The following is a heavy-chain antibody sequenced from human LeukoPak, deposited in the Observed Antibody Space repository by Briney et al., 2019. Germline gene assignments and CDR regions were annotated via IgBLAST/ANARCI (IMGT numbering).Heavy chain of an antibody. J-gene: IGHJ6*02. V-gene: IGHV4-34*01. Sequence: SETLSLTCAVYGGSFSGYYWSWIREPPGKGLEWIGESNHSGSTNYNPSPKTRVTISVDTSKKQFSLKRSSVTAADTAVYYCSGYDCSGGSCYRYYYYGMDVWGQGTTVTVSS. D-gene: IGHD2-15*01. CDR3: SGYDCSGGSCYRYYYYGMDV. CDR1: GGSFSGYY. CDR2: SNHSGST.